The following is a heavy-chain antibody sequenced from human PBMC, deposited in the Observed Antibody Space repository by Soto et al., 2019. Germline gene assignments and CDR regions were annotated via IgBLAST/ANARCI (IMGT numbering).Heavy chain of an antibody. CDR1: GGSFSGYY. Sequence: SETLSLTCAVYGGSFSGYYWSWIRQPPGKGLEWIGEINHSGSTNYNPSLKSRGTISVDTSKNQFSLKLSSVTAADTAVYYCARGGTYYDFWSGYWGTYYFDYWGQGTLVTVSS. CDR2: INHSGST. CDR3: ARGGTYYDFWSGYWGTYYFDY. J-gene: IGHJ4*02. D-gene: IGHD3-3*01. V-gene: IGHV4-34*01.